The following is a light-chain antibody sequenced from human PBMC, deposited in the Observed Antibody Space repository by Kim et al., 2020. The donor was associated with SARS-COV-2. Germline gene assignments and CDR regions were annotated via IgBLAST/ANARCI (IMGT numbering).Light chain of an antibody. CDR2: RNN. V-gene: IGLV1-47*01. CDR1: SSNIGSNY. J-gene: IGLJ3*02. CDR3: AAWDDSLRGWV. Sequence: ELTQPPSASGTPGQRVTISCSGSSSNIGSNYVYWYQQLPGTAPKLLIYRNNQRPSGVPDRFSGSKSGTSASLAISGLRSEDEADYYCAAWDDSLRGWVFGGGTQLTVL.